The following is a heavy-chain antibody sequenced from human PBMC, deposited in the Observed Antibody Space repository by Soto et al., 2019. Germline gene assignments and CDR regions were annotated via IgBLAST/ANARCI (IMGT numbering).Heavy chain of an antibody. CDR1: GGSFSGYY. J-gene: IGHJ3*02. CDR2: INHSGST. D-gene: IGHD5-18*01. V-gene: IGHV4-34*01. Sequence: PSETLSLTCAVYGGSFSGYYWSWIRQPPGKGLEWIGEINHSGSTNYNPSLKSRVTISADTPKNQLSLKLSSVTAADTAVYYCARDGYTSGYLVAFDIWGQGTMVTVSS. CDR3: ARDGYTSGYLVAFDI.